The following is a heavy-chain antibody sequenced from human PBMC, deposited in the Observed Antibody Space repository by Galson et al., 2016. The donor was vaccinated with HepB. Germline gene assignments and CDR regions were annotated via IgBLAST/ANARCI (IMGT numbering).Heavy chain of an antibody. J-gene: IGHJ4*02. D-gene: IGHD4-11*01. CDR3: ARDVQSRFDY. V-gene: IGHV1-18*04. Sequence: SVKVSCKASGYRFPTYGISWVRQAPGQGLEWLGWISANSGNTIYAQKFQDRVTMTRDTSASTVYMDLRSLRSDDTAVYYCARDVQSRFDYWGQGTLVIVSS. CDR2: ISANSGNT. CDR1: GYRFPTYG.